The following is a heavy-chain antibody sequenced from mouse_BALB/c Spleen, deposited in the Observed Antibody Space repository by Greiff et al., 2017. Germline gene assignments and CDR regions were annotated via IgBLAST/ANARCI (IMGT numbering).Heavy chain of an antibody. CDR3: ASSPDYGSLFDY. V-gene: IGHV14-3*02. J-gene: IGHJ2*01. CDR1: GFNIKDTY. D-gene: IGHD1-1*01. CDR2: IDPANGNT. Sequence: EVKLMESGAELVKPGASVKLSCTASGFNIKDTYMHWVKQRPEQGLEWIGRIDPANGNTKYDPKFQGKATITADTSSNTAYLQLSSLTSEDTAVYYCASSPDYGSLFDYWGQGTTLTVSS.